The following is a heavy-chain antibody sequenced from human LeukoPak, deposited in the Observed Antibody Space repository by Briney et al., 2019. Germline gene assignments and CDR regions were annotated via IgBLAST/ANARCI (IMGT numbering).Heavy chain of an antibody. V-gene: IGHV4-34*01. D-gene: IGHD2-2*02. CDR2: INHSGST. J-gene: IGHJ5*02. CDR1: GGSFSGYY. CDR3: ARGYTGP. Sequence: SETLSLTCAVYGGSFSGYYWSWIRQPPGKGLEWIGEINHSGSTNYNPSLKSRVTISVDTSKNQFSLKPSSVTAADTAVYYCARGYTGPWGQGTLVTVSS.